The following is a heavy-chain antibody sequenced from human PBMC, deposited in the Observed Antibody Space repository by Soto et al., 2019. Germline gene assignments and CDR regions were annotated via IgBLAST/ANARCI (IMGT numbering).Heavy chain of an antibody. CDR3: ARGRAVGDTRDFDY. CDR2: TSYDGTN. V-gene: IGHV3-30-3*01. Sequence: QVQLVESGGGVVQPGRSLRLSCATSGFTFSSHSMHWVRQAPGKGLEWVAVTSYDGTNVDSVKRRFTISRDYSKNTLYLQMNSLRAEDTAVYYCARGRAVGDTRDFDYWGQGTLVTVTS. J-gene: IGHJ4*02. CDR1: GFTFSSHS. D-gene: IGHD1-26*01.